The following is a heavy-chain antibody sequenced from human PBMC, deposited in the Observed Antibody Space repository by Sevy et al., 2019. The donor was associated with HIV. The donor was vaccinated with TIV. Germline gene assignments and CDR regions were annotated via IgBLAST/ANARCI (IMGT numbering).Heavy chain of an antibody. Sequence: SETLSLTCAVYGGSFCGYYWSWIRQPPGKGLEWIGEINHSGSTNYNPSLKSRVTISVDTSKNQFSLKLSSVTAADTAVYYCARVPLPNDYSNYEYYYYGMDVWGQGTTVTVSS. CDR2: INHSGST. J-gene: IGHJ6*02. CDR1: GGSFCGYY. D-gene: IGHD4-4*01. V-gene: IGHV4-34*01. CDR3: ARVPLPNDYSNYEYYYYGMDV.